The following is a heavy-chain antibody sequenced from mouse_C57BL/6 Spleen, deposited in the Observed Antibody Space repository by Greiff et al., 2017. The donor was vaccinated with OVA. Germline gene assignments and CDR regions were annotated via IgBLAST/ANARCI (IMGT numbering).Heavy chain of an antibody. CDR1: GYTFTDYE. Sequence: QVQLQQSGAELVRPGASVTLSCKASGYTFTDYEMHWVKQTPVHGLEWIGAIDPETGGTAYNQKFKGKAILTADKSSSTAYMELRSLTSEDSAVYYCTRGGVGGFAYWGQGTLVTVSA. D-gene: IGHD1-1*01. CDR3: TRGGVGGFAY. CDR2: IDPETGGT. J-gene: IGHJ3*01. V-gene: IGHV1-15*01.